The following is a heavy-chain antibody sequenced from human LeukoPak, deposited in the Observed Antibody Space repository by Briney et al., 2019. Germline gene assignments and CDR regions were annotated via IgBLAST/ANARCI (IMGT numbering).Heavy chain of an antibody. Sequence: ASVKVSCKASGYTFIGYYMHWVRQAPGQGLEWMGRINPNSGGTDYAQKFQGRVTMTRDTSISTAYLEFSSLRSDATAVYYCARDWSMTTLDYWGQGTLVTVSS. J-gene: IGHJ4*02. CDR2: INPNSGGT. V-gene: IGHV1-2*06. CDR3: ARDWSMTTLDY. CDR1: GYTFIGYY. D-gene: IGHD4-17*01.